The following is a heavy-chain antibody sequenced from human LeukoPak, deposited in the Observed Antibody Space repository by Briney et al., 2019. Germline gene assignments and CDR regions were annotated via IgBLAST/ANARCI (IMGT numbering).Heavy chain of an antibody. CDR2: IYYSGST. D-gene: IGHD3-16*01. V-gene: IGHV4-39*01. CDR3: ARGSPLGQNWFDP. CDR1: GASISSSTDY. Sequence: SETLSLTCTVSGASISSSTDYWGWIRQPPGKGLEWIANIYYSGSTYYNPSLKSRVTISVDTSKNQFSLKLSSVTAADTAVYYCARGSPLGQNWFDPWGQGTLVTVSS. J-gene: IGHJ5*02.